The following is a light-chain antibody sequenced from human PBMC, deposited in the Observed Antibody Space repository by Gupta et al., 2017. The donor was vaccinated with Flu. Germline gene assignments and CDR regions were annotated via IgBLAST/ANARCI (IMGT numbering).Light chain of an antibody. CDR3: QHRDSTPRT. V-gene: IGKV1-39*01. J-gene: IGKJ1*01. Sequence: PSSLSASVGDRVTITCRASQRISRYLDWYQQKPGKAPKLLIYAASRVKSGVPSRFSGSGSGTDFTLTISRRQPEDFATYYCQHRDSTPRTFGQGTKVEIK. CDR2: AAS. CDR1: QRISRY.